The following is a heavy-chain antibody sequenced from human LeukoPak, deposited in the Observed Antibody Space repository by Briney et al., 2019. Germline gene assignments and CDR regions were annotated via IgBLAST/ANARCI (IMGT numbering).Heavy chain of an antibody. Sequence: PSETLSLTCTVSGGSISSYYWSWIRQPPGKGLEWIGEINHSGSTNYNPSLKSRVTISVDTSKNQFSLKLSSVTAADTAVYYCARYCSGGSCYSDAFDIWGQGTMVTVSS. D-gene: IGHD2-15*01. CDR1: GGSISSYY. CDR3: ARYCSGGSCYSDAFDI. CDR2: INHSGST. J-gene: IGHJ3*02. V-gene: IGHV4-34*01.